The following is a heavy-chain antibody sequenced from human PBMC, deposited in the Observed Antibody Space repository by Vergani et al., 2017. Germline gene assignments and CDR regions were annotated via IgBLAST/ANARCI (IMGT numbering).Heavy chain of an antibody. D-gene: IGHD6-19*01. CDR1: GYSISSGYY. CDR3: AIGTIAVAVGFDC. CDR2: IYHSGST. Sequence: QVQLQESGPGLVKPSETLSLTCAVSGYSISSGYYWGWIRQPRGKGLEWIGSIYHSGSTYYNASLKSRVTISVDTSKNQFSLKLTSVTAADTAVYYCAIGTIAVAVGFDCWGQGTLVTVSS. J-gene: IGHJ4*02. V-gene: IGHV4-38-2*01.